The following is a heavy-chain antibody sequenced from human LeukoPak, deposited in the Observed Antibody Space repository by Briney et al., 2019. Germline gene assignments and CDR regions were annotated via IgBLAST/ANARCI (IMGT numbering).Heavy chain of an antibody. CDR2: IYNSGST. D-gene: IGHD3-10*01. Sequence: SETLSLTCTVSAYSPSSIYYWGCIRQPPGKGLEWIGSIYNSGSTYYKPSLKSRVNISVDTSKNQFSLKLSSVTAADTAVYYCARSGSQDYWGQGTLVTVSS. CDR3: ARSGSQDY. CDR1: AYSPSSIYY. J-gene: IGHJ4*02. V-gene: IGHV4-38-2*02.